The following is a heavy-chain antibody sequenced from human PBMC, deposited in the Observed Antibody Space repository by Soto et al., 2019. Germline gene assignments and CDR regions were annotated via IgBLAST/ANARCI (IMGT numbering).Heavy chain of an antibody. V-gene: IGHV1-69*06. CDR2: IIPPFGTT. D-gene: IGHD3-3*01. CDR1: EGTFNSYV. J-gene: IGHJ6*02. Sequence: QVKLVQSRAEVKKPGSSVRVSCKASEGTFNSYVVSWVRQAPGQGLQWMGGIIPPFGTTNYAHQLEGRVTITADTSTTTAYMELSGLRPGDTAVYYCARGDTIFESSERYYHYGLDVWGQGTTVIVSS. CDR3: ARGDTIFESSERYYHYGLDV.